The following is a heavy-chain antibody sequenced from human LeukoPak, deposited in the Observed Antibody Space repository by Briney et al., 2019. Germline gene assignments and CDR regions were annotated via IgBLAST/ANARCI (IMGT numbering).Heavy chain of an antibody. CDR3: ARQEQQSAFDI. CDR2: INHSGST. D-gene: IGHD6-13*01. CDR1: GGSISSYY. J-gene: IGHJ3*02. Sequence: SETLSLTCTVSGGSISSYYWSWIRQPPGKGLEWIGEINHSGSTNYNPSLKSRVTISVDTSKNQFSLKLSSVTAADTAVYYCARQEQQSAFDIWGQGTMVTVSS. V-gene: IGHV4-34*01.